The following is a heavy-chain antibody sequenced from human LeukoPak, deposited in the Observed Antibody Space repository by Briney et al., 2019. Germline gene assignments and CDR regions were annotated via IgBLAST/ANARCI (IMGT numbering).Heavy chain of an antibody. CDR3: ARTNRGIAVAGTGLRTGWFDP. CDR1: GFTFSSYS. Sequence: GGSLGLSCAASGFTFSSYSMNWVRQAPGKGLEWVSSISSSSSYIYYADSVKGRFTISRDNAKNSLYLQMNSLRAEDTAVYYCARTNRGIAVAGTGLRTGWFDPWGQGTLVTVSS. D-gene: IGHD6-19*01. J-gene: IGHJ5*02. V-gene: IGHV3-21*01. CDR2: ISSSSSYI.